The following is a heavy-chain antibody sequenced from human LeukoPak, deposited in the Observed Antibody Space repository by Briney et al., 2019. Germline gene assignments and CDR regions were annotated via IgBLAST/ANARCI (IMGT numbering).Heavy chain of an antibody. CDR2: IYPGDSDT. CDR1: GSNFTSYW. J-gene: IGHJ5*02. Sequence: GAPLEISCQGSGSNFTSYWIGCVRQLPGKAREWMWIIYPGDSDTIYSPTFQGQVTISADKPISTSSLQFSALTASVPALYSCARGSSIAAAVELNWFDPWGQGTVVTVSS. V-gene: IGHV5-51*04. D-gene: IGHD6-13*01. CDR3: ARGSSIAAAVELNWFDP.